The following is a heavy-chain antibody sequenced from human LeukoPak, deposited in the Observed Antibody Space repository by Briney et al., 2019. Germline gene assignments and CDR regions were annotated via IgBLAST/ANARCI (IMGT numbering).Heavy chain of an antibody. J-gene: IGHJ4*02. D-gene: IGHD3-10*01. CDR1: GFTFSSYG. CDR3: AKGQTYFGEFVDY. CDR2: IRYDGSNK. V-gene: IGHV3-30*02. Sequence: GGSLRLSCAASGFTFSSYGMHWVRQAPGKGLEWVAFIRYDGSNKYYADSVKGRFTISRDNSKKTLYLQMNSLRAEDTAVYYCAKGQTYFGEFVDYWGQGTLVTVSS.